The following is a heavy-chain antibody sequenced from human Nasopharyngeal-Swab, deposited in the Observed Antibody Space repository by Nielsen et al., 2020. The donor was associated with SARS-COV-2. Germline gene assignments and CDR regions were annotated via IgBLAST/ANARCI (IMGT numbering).Heavy chain of an antibody. V-gene: IGHV7-4-1*02. CDR3: ARDLYSGTKPRFWSGYYGYYYGMDV. D-gene: IGHD3-3*01. CDR2: INTNTGNP. J-gene: IGHJ6*02. Sequence: WVRQAPGQGLEWMGWINTNTGNPTYAQGFTGRFVFSLDTSVSTAYLQTSSLKAEDTAVYYCARDLYSGTKPRFWSGYYGYYYGMDVWGQGTTVTVSS.